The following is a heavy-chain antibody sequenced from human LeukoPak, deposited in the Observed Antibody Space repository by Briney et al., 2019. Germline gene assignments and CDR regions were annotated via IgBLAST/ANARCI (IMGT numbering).Heavy chain of an antibody. J-gene: IGHJ4*02. CDR2: ISSTSIYI. CDR3: ARGVADY. V-gene: IGHV3-21*01. Sequence: PGGSLRLSCAASGFTSNSYAMTWVRQAPGRGLEWVSFISSTSIYIYYADSVKGRFTISRDNADNSLYLRMHSLSPEDTAIYYCARGVADYWGQGTLVTVSS. CDR1: GFTSNSYA.